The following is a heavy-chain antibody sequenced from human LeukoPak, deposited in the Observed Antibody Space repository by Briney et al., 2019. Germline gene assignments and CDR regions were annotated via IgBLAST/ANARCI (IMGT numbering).Heavy chain of an antibody. J-gene: IGHJ4*01. CDR1: GVSMSAYQ. CDR2: INTKGGT. D-gene: IGHD2-21*01. CDR3: ATSNDAKIAPFDH. Sequence: SETLSLTCTVSGVSMSAYQWSWVRQSPEKGLEWIGCINTKGGTSYNPSLKSRVTTSVDTSKSQFSLRLTSVTAADTAVYYCATSNDAKIAPFDHWGQEPRSPSPQ. V-gene: IGHV4-4*09.